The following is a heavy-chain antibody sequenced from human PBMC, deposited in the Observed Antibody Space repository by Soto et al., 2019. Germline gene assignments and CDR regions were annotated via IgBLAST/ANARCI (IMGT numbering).Heavy chain of an antibody. V-gene: IGHV2-5*02. Sequence: SGPTLVKPTQTLTLTCTFSGFSLSTSGVGVGWIRQPPGKALEWLALIYWDDDKRYSPSLKSRLTITKDTSKNQVVLTMTNMDPVDTATYYCARWSGYLYYFDYWGQGTLVTVSS. CDR2: IYWDDDK. CDR3: ARWSGYLYYFDY. J-gene: IGHJ4*02. D-gene: IGHD3-3*01. CDR1: GFSLSTSGVG.